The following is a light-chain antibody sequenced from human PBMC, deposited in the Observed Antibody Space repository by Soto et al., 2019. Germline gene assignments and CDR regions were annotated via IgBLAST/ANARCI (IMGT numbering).Light chain of an antibody. Sequence: EIQMTQSPASLSASVGDRVTLPFRASQDISHFLAWYQQRPGKVPKLLIYGASTLQSGVPLRFSGSGSGTEFTLTIGSLQPEDVATYYCQQYNTYSTFGQGTRLEIK. CDR2: GAS. CDR1: QDISHF. V-gene: IGKV1-27*01. J-gene: IGKJ5*01. CDR3: QQYNTYST.